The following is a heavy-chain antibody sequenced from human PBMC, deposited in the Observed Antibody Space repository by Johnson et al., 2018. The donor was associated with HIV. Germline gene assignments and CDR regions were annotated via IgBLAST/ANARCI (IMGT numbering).Heavy chain of an antibody. Sequence: QVQLVESGGGLVQPGGSLRLSCIGSGFTVSNNFMNWVRQAPGKGLEWVSYISSSCSTIYYADSVKGRFTISRDNAKNSLYLQMNNLRAEDTAVYYCARARGTSNIWGKGTMVTVSS. CDR3: ARARGTSNI. D-gene: IGHD1-1*01. CDR2: ISSSCSTI. CDR1: GFTVSNNF. V-gene: IGHV3-11*04. J-gene: IGHJ3*02.